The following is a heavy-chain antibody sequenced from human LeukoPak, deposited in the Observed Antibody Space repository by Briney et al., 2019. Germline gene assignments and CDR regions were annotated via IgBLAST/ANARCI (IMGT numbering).Heavy chain of an antibody. CDR1: GFTLSSYG. V-gene: IGHV3-30*18. J-gene: IGHJ3*02. D-gene: IGHD3-22*01. Sequence: GRSLRLSCAASGFTLSSYGMHWVRQAPGKGLEWVAVISYDGSNKYYADSVKGRFTISRDNSKNTLYLQMNSLRAEDTAVYYCAKTANYYDSSKWTKGAFDIWGQGTMVTVSS. CDR2: ISYDGSNK. CDR3: AKTANYYDSSKWTKGAFDI.